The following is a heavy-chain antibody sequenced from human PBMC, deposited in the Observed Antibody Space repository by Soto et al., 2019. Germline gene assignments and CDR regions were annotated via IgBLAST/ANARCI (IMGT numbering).Heavy chain of an antibody. CDR1: GFTFSTYG. CDR2: ISYDAKHK. CDR3: AKGAVQDLWSGYYTLFDY. J-gene: IGHJ4*02. V-gene: IGHV3-30*18. D-gene: IGHD3-3*01. Sequence: GGSLSLSCAASGFTFSTYGMHWVRQAPGKGLEWVAVISYDAKHKYYADSLKGRFTISRDNSKNTLYLQMNSLRAEDTAVYYCAKGAVQDLWSGYYTLFDYWGQGTLVTVSS.